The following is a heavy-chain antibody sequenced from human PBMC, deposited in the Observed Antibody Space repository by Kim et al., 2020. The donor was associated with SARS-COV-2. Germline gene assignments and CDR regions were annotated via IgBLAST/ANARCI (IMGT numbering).Heavy chain of an antibody. CDR3: TTVLAYGADMYYFDY. J-gene: IGHJ4*02. CDR1: GFTFSNAW. V-gene: IGHV3-15*01. CDR2: IKSKTDGGTT. Sequence: GGSLRLSCAASGFTFSNAWMSWVRQAPGKGLEWVGRIKSKTDGGTTDYAAPVKGRFTISRDDSKNTLYLQMNSLKTEDTAVYYCTTVLAYGADMYYFDYWGQGTLVTVSS. D-gene: IGHD2-21*01.